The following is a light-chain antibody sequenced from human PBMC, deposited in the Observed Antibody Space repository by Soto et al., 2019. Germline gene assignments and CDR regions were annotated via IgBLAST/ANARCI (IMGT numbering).Light chain of an antibody. CDR3: QHYGSSPL. CDR1: QSVSSSY. J-gene: IGKJ5*01. CDR2: GAS. Sequence: EIVLTQSPGTLSLSPGERATLSCRASQSVSSSYLAWYQQKPGQAPRLLIYGASSRATGIPDRLSGSGSGTEFTLTISRLEPEDFAVYYCQHYGSSPLFGQGTRLENK. V-gene: IGKV3-20*01.